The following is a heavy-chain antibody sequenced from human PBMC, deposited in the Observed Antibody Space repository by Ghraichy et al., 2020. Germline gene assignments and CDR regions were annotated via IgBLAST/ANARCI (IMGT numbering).Heavy chain of an antibody. CDR2: IYSGGTT. J-gene: IGHJ4*02. CDR3: ARDSRGARYFDY. Sequence: GESLNISCAASGFTVSSSYMSWVRQVPGKGLEWISVIYSGGTTYYADSVKGRFTISRDNSKNTLYLQMNSLRADDTAVYYCARDSRGARYFDYWGQGTLVTVSS. CDR1: GFTVSSSY. D-gene: IGHD1-26*01. V-gene: IGHV3-53*01.